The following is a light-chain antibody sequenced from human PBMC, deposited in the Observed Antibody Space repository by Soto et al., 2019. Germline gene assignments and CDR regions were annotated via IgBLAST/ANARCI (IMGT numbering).Light chain of an antibody. Sequence: QSVLTQPDSVAGSPGQSITISCTGTSSDVGGYNYLSWYQQHPGKAPKVMIYEVSNRPSGVSNRISGYKSGNTASLTISGLEAEEEADYFCSSYTTSGTPVFGGGTKVTVL. CDR1: SSDVGGYNY. J-gene: IGLJ3*02. CDR2: EVS. CDR3: SSYTTSGTPV. V-gene: IGLV2-14*01.